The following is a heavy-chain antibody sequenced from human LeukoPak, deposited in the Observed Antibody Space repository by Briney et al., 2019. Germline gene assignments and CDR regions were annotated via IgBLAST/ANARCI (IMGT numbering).Heavy chain of an antibody. CDR1: GFTFSSYS. Sequence: GGSLRLSCEASGFTFSSYSMSWVRQAPGKGLEWVSVIYSGGSTYCADSVKGRFTISRDNSKNTLYLQMNSLRVEDTAVYYCALGLVTDYWGQGTLVTVSS. D-gene: IGHD3-9*01. CDR2: IYSGGST. CDR3: ALGLVTDY. V-gene: IGHV3-66*01. J-gene: IGHJ4*02.